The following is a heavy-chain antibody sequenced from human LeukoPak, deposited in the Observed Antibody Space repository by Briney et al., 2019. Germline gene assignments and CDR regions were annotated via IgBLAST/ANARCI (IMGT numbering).Heavy chain of an antibody. CDR1: GYTFTGYY. CDR2: INPNSGGT. J-gene: IGHJ4*02. V-gene: IGHV1-2*02. D-gene: IGHD3-9*01. Sequence: ASVKVSCKASGYTFTGYYMHWVRQAPGQGLEWMGWINPNSGGTNHAQKFQGRVTMTRDTSISTAYMELSRLRSDDTAVYYCARHVIYDILTGYRDYFDYWGQGTLVTVSS. CDR3: ARHVIYDILTGYRDYFDY.